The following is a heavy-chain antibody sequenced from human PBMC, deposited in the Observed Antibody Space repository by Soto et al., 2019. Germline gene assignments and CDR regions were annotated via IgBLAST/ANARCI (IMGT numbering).Heavy chain of an antibody. V-gene: IGHV3-30*19. CDR2: IYYDGSNR. CDR3: AREIAAPDRQFDY. J-gene: IGHJ4*02. Sequence: GGSLRLSCAASGFTFGTYAMHWVRQAPGKGLEWVAVIYYDGSNRYYGDAVKGRFTISRDNSKSTLYLQMSSLRSEDTAVYYCAREIAAPDRQFDYWGQGTLVTVSS. CDR1: GFTFGTYA.